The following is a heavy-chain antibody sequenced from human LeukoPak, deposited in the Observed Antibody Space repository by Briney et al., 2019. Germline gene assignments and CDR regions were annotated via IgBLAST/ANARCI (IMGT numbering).Heavy chain of an antibody. D-gene: IGHD1-26*01. CDR3: ACTVGADIPDAFDI. CDR1: GYTFTSYD. CDR2: ISAYNGNT. Sequence: GASVKVSCKASGYTFTSYDISWVRQAPGQGLEWMGWISAYNGNTNYAQKLQGRVTMTTDTSTSTAYMELRSLRSDDTAVYYCACTVGADIPDAFDIWGQGTMVTVSS. J-gene: IGHJ3*02. V-gene: IGHV1-18*01.